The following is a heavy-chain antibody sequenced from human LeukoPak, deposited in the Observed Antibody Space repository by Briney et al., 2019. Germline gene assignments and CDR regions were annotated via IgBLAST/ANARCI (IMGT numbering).Heavy chain of an antibody. Sequence: SETLSLTCTVSGGSISSYYWSWIWQPPGKGLEWIGYIYYSGSTNYNPSLKSRVTISVDTSKNQFSLKLSSVTAADTAVYYCARVGNLYYYDSSGYYVGAFDIWGQGTMVTVSS. V-gene: IGHV4-59*08. CDR2: IYYSGST. CDR3: ARVGNLYYYDSSGYYVGAFDI. CDR1: GGSISSYY. D-gene: IGHD3-22*01. J-gene: IGHJ3*02.